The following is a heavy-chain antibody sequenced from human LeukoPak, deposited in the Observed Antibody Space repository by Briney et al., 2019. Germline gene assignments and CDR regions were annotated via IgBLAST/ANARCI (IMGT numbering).Heavy chain of an antibody. CDR3: ARVYGYNYWYFDL. Sequence: SETLSLTCTVSGAPLNNYYWNWVRQPPGKELEWIGNVDYSGSTRYNPSLKSRATISEDTSKKQFSLKLSSVTAADTAVYYCARVYGYNYWYFDLWGRGTLVTVSS. CDR1: GAPLNNYY. CDR2: VDYSGST. J-gene: IGHJ2*01. D-gene: IGHD5-24*01. V-gene: IGHV4-59*01.